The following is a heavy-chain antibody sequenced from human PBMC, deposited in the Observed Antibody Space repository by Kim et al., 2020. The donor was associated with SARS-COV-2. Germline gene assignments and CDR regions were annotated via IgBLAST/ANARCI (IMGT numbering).Heavy chain of an antibody. V-gene: IGHV4-39*01. D-gene: IGHD1-1*01. CDR3: ARPTGTPEGWFDP. CDR2: IYYSGST. CDR1: GGSISSSSYY. J-gene: IGHJ5*02. Sequence: SETLSLTCTVSGGSISSSSYYWGWIRQPPGKGLEWIGSIYYSGSTYYNPSLKSRVTISVDTSKNQFSLKLSSVTAADTAVYYCARPTGTPEGWFDPWGQGTLVTVSS.